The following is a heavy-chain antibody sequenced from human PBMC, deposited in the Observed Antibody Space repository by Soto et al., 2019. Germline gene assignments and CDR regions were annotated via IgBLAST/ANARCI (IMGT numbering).Heavy chain of an antibody. CDR2: VNSDGSST. CDR3: ARDGLVGPTAMERGNRYYRDV. Sequence: EVQLVESGGGLVQPGGSLRLSCAASGFTFSNYWMHWVRQAPGKGLVWVSRVNSDGSSTTYADSVKGRFTISRDNAKNTLYLQMISLSAEDTAVYFCARDGLVGPTAMERGNRYYRDVWAKGTTVTVSS. CDR1: GFTFSNYW. J-gene: IGHJ6*03. V-gene: IGHV3-74*03. D-gene: IGHD2-2*01.